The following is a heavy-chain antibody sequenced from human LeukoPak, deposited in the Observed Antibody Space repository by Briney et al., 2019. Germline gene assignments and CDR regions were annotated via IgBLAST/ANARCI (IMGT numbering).Heavy chain of an antibody. Sequence: SETLSLTCTVSGGSISSSSYFWGWIRQPPGTGLEWIGSIYYRGSTYYNPSLKSRVTISVDTSKNQFSLKLSSVTAADTAVYYCARLHPPNIAAAGTYQRMGYYYYYMDVWGKGTTVTISS. V-gene: IGHV4-39*07. J-gene: IGHJ6*03. CDR3: ARLHPPNIAAAGTYQRMGYYYYYMDV. CDR2: IYYRGST. D-gene: IGHD6-13*01. CDR1: GGSISSSSYF.